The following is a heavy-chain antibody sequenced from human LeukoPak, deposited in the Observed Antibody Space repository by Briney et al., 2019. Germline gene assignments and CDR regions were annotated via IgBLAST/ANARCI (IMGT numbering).Heavy chain of an antibody. CDR2: INSDASSS. CDR1: GFTFSSYW. CDR3: ARGYGDWFDP. Sequence: GGSLTLSCAASGFTFSSYWMHWVRQAPGKGLVWVSRINSDASSSYYADSVKGRFSISRDNAKNTLYLQMNSLRADDTAVYYCARGYGDWFDPWGQGNLVTVSS. D-gene: IGHD3-10*01. J-gene: IGHJ5*02. V-gene: IGHV3-74*01.